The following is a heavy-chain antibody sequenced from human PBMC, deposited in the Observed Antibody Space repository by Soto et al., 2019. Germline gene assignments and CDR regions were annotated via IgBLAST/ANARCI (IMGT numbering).Heavy chain of an antibody. J-gene: IGHJ4*02. CDR2: IYYSGST. CDR1: GGSISSGGYY. Sequence: SETLSLTCTVSGGSISSGGYYWSWIRQHPGKGLEWIGYIYYSGSTYYNPSLKSRVTISVDTSKNQFSLKLSSVTAADTAVYYCARAEDYYGSGSYYKQISQPPGSWYFDYWGQGTLVTVSS. V-gene: IGHV4-31*03. CDR3: ARAEDYYGSGSYYKQISQPPGSWYFDY. D-gene: IGHD3-10*01.